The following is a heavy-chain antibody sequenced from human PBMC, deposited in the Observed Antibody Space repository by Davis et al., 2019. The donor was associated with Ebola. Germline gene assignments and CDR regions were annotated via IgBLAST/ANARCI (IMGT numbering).Heavy chain of an antibody. Sequence: GESLKISCAASGFTFSGSAMHWVRQAPGKGLEWVAVISYDGSNKYYADSVKGRFTISRDNSKNTLYLQMNSLRAEDTAVYYCARDLGEGSSWYGSWFDPWGQGTLVTVSS. V-gene: IGHV3-30*04. CDR1: GFTFSGSA. D-gene: IGHD6-13*01. J-gene: IGHJ5*02. CDR2: ISYDGSNK. CDR3: ARDLGEGSSWYGSWFDP.